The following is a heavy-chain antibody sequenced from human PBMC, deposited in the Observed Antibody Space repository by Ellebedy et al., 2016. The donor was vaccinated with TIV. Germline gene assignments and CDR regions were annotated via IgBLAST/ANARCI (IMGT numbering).Heavy chain of an antibody. CDR3: ARQVYDFWSGYYSISDNWFDP. CDR2: IYYSGST. D-gene: IGHD3-3*01. CDR1: GGSISSYY. J-gene: IGHJ5*02. Sequence: SETLSLTCTVSGGSISSYYWSWIRQPPGKGLEWIGYIYYSGSTNYNPSLTSRVTISVDTSKNQFSLKLSSVTAADTAVYYCARQVYDFWSGYYSISDNWFDPWGQGTLVTVSS. V-gene: IGHV4-59*08.